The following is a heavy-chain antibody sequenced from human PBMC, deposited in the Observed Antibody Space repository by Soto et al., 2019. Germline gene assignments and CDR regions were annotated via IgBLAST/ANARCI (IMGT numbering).Heavy chain of an antibody. CDR3: AREGIVVVPAAENYYFDY. CDR1: GFTFSSYG. Sequence: QVQLVESGGGVVQPGRSLGLSCAASGFTFSSYGMHWVRQAPGKGLEWVAVIWYDGSNKYYADSVKGRFTISRDNSKNTLYLQMNSLRAEDTAVYYCAREGIVVVPAAENYYFDYWGQGTLVTVSS. CDR2: IWYDGSNK. J-gene: IGHJ4*02. D-gene: IGHD2-2*01. V-gene: IGHV3-33*01.